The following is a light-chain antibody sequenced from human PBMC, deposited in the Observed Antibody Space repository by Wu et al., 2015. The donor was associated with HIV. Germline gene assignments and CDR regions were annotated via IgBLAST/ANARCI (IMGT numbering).Light chain of an antibody. CDR2: AAS. CDR1: QSIRNY. J-gene: IGKJ1*01. Sequence: DIQMTQSPSSLSASVGDRVTITCRASQSIRNYLNWYQQKPGKAPNLLIYAASSLQSGVPSRFIGSGSGTDFTLTITNLQPEDLAIYYCQKYNTAPWTFGQGTKVEMK. CDR3: QKYNTAPWT. V-gene: IGKV1-39*01.